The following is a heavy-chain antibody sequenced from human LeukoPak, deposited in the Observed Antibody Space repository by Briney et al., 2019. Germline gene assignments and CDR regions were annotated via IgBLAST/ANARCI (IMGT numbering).Heavy chain of an antibody. CDR3: AGTYTYYYYFYMDV. CDR2: IYYSGST. V-gene: IGHV4-59*01. Sequence: SETLSLTCTVSGGSIISYYWSWIRQPPGKGLEWIGYIYYSGSTNYNPSLKSRVTISVDTSKNQFSLKLSSVTAADTAMYYCAGTYTYYYYFYMDVWGKGTTVTISS. J-gene: IGHJ6*03. D-gene: IGHD2-2*02. CDR1: GGSIISYY.